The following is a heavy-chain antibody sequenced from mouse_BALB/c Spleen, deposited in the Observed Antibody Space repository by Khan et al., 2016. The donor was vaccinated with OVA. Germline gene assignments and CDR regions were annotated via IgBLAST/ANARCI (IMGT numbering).Heavy chain of an antibody. D-gene: IGHD1-2*01. CDR2: INPNNGGG. V-gene: IGHV1-18*01. CDR3: ARRGGWGGAY. Sequence: IQLVQSGPELVKPGASVKISCKTAGYRLSEYTMHWVKQSHGKRLEWIGGINPNNGGGNYNQKLKGKATLTVDKSYSTDYMELGSLTAGVSAVYHCARRGGWGGAYWGPGTLVTVAT. J-gene: IGHJ3*01. CDR1: GYRLSEYT.